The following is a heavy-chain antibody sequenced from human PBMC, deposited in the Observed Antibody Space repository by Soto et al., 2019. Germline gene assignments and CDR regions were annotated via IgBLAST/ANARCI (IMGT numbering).Heavy chain of an antibody. D-gene: IGHD2-15*01. J-gene: IGHJ3*02. V-gene: IGHV4-30-4*01. CDR2: IYYSGST. Sequence: SESLSLTCTVSGGSISSGDYYWSWIRQPPGKGLEWIGYIYYSGSTYYNPSLKSRVTISVDTSKNQFSLKLSSVTAADTAVYYCARDLGIAFAFDIWGQGTMVTVSS. CDR1: GGSISSGDYY. CDR3: ARDLGIAFAFDI.